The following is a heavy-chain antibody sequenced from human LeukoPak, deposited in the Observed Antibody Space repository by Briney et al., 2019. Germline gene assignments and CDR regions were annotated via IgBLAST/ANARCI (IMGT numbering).Heavy chain of an antibody. V-gene: IGHV1-2*02. J-gene: IGHJ5*02. CDR2: INPNSGVT. Sequence: GASVKVSCKASGYTFTDYFMHWVRQAPGQGLEWMGWINPNSGVTGYAQRFQGRVTMTRDTSISTAYMELSRLRSDDTAVYYCARGSGSYYDNWFDPWGQGTLVTVSS. CDR3: ARGSGSYYDNWFDP. D-gene: IGHD3-10*01. CDR1: GYTFTDYF.